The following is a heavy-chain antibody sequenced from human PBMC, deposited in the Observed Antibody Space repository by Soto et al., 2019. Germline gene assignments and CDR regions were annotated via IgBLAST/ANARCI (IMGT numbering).Heavy chain of an antibody. CDR3: ATIGIAAAGMTFDY. V-gene: IGHV3-9*01. CDR1: GFTFDDYA. Sequence: SLRLSCAASGFTFDDYAMHWVRQAPGKGLEWVSGISWNSGSIGYADSVKGRFTISRDNAKNSLYLQMNSLRAEDTALYYCATIGIAAAGMTFDYWGQGTLVTVSS. CDR2: ISWNSGSI. D-gene: IGHD6-13*01. J-gene: IGHJ4*02.